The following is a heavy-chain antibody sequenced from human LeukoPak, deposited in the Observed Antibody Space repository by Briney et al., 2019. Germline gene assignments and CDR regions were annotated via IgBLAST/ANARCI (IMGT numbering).Heavy chain of an antibody. D-gene: IGHD3-22*01. J-gene: IGHJ6*03. V-gene: IGHV1-8*01. Sequence: ASVKVSCKASGYTFTSYDINWVRQATGQGLEWMGWMNPNSGNTGYAQKFQGRVTMTRNTSISTAYMELSSLRSEDTAVYYCARGLLRPTGWLTPPYYYYYMDVWGKGTTVTASS. CDR1: GYTFTSYD. CDR2: MNPNSGNT. CDR3: ARGLLRPTGWLTPPYYYYYMDV.